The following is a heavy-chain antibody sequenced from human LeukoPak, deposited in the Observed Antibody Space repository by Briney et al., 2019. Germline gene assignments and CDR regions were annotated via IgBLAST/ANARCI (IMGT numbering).Heavy chain of an antibody. CDR1: GGSISSYY. J-gene: IGHJ6*03. V-gene: IGHV4-59*01. Sequence: PSETLSLTCTVSGGSISSYYWSWIRQPPGKGLEWIGYIYYSGSTNYNPSLKSRVTISVDTSRNQFSLKLSSVTAADTAVYYCARAKGSSWYRFPYYMDVWGKGTTVTVSS. D-gene: IGHD6-13*01. CDR2: IYYSGST. CDR3: ARAKGSSWYRFPYYMDV.